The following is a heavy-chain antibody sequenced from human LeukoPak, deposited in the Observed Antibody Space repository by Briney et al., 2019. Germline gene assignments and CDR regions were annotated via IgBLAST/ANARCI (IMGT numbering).Heavy chain of an antibody. CDR2: IFYSGST. V-gene: IGHV4-39*07. J-gene: IGHJ4*02. CDR1: GDSIRSSSYY. D-gene: IGHD3-3*01. CDR3: ARDPGSGTIFGVVGSAYYFDY. Sequence: SETLSLTCNVSGDSIRSSSYYWGWIRQPPGKGLEWIGSIFYSGSTYYNPSLKSRVTISVDTSKNQFSLKLSSVTAADTAVYYCARDPGSGTIFGVVGSAYYFDYWGQGTLVTVSS.